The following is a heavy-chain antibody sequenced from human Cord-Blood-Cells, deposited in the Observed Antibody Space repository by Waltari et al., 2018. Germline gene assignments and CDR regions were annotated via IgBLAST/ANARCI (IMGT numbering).Heavy chain of an antibody. CDR3: ARCGYSGYEGFDY. D-gene: IGHD5-12*01. CDR1: GFTVSSNY. Sequence: EVQLVESGGGLIQPGGSLRLSCAASGFTVSSNYMSWVRQAPGKGLEWGSVIYSGGSTYDADSVKGRFTISRDNSKNTLYLQMNSLRAEDTAVYYCARCGYSGYEGFDYWGQGTLVTVSS. V-gene: IGHV3-53*01. CDR2: IYSGGST. J-gene: IGHJ4*02.